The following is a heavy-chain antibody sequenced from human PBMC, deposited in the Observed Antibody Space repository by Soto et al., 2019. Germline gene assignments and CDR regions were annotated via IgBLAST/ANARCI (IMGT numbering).Heavy chain of an antibody. CDR1: GGTFSSYT. V-gene: IGHV1-69*02. Sequence: QVQLVQSGAEVKKPGSSVKVSCKASGGTFSSYTISWVRQAPGQGLEWMGRIIPILGIANYAQEFQGRVTITADKSTSTAYMELSSLRSEDTAVYYCARAVNYYGSGSYYNNWFDPWGQGTLVTVSS. D-gene: IGHD3-10*01. J-gene: IGHJ5*02. CDR2: IIPILGIA. CDR3: ARAVNYYGSGSYYNNWFDP.